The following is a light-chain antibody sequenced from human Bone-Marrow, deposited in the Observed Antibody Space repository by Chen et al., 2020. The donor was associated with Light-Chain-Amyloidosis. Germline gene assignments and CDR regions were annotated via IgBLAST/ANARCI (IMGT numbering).Light chain of an antibody. CDR1: SSDVGADNH. V-gene: IGLV2-14*01. CDR3: SSYTITNTLV. CDR2: EVT. Sequence: QSALTQPASVSGSPGQSITISCTETSSDVGADNHVSWYQQHPDKAPKLMIYEVTNRPSWVPDRFSGSKSDKTAFLTISGLQTEDEAEYFCSSYTITNTLVFGSGTRVTVL. J-gene: IGLJ1*01.